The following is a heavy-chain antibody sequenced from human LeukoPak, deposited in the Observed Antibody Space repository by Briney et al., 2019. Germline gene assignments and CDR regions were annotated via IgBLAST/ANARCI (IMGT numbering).Heavy chain of an antibody. CDR1: GYTFTSYD. Sequence: ASVKVSCKASGYTFTSYDINWVRQATGQGLEWMGWMNPSSGNTGYAQKFQGRVTITRNTSISTAYMELSSLRSEDTAVYYCARGDTWRHMDVWGKGTTVTVSS. V-gene: IGHV1-8*03. CDR3: ARGDTWRHMDV. D-gene: IGHD3-3*01. CDR2: MNPSSGNT. J-gene: IGHJ6*03.